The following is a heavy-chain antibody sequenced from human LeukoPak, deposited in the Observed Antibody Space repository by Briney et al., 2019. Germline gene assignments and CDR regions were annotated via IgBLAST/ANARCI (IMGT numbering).Heavy chain of an antibody. D-gene: IGHD1-26*01. CDR3: ARSGSFSPTYYFDD. CDR2: ISGSGGST. J-gene: IGHJ4*02. CDR1: GGSFSGYY. Sequence: ETLFLTCAVYGGSFSGYYWSWVRQAPGKGLEWVSGISGSGGSTYYADSVEGRFTISRDNSKNTLYLQMNSLRAEDTAVYYCARSGSFSPTYYFDDWGQGTLVTVSS. V-gene: IGHV3-23*01.